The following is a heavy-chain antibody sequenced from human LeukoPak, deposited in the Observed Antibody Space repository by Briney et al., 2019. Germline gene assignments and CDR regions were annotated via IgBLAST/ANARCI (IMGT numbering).Heavy chain of an antibody. CDR2: INWNGGST. CDR1: GFTFDDYG. J-gene: IGHJ6*03. V-gene: IGHV3-20*04. CDR3: ARGPPRGKYYYMDV. Sequence: RAGGSLRLSCAASGFTFDDYGMSWVRQAPGKGLEWVSGINWNGGSTGYADSVKGRFTISRDNAKNSLYLQMNSLRAEDTAVYYCARGPPRGKYYYMDVWGKGTTVTVSS. D-gene: IGHD1-1*01.